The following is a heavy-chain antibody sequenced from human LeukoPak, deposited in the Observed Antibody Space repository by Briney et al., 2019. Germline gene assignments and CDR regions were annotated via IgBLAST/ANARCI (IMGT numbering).Heavy chain of an antibody. D-gene: IGHD3-10*01. CDR1: GFTFSSYA. CDR2: ISGSGGST. Sequence: PGGSLRLSCAASGFTFSSYAMSWVRQAPGKGLEWVSAISGSGGSTYYADSVKGRFTISRDNSKNTLYLQMNSLRAEDTAVYYCAKAVTMVQGVIIGSYYCYMDVWGKGTTVTVSS. V-gene: IGHV3-23*01. J-gene: IGHJ6*03. CDR3: AKAVTMVQGVIIGSYYCYMDV.